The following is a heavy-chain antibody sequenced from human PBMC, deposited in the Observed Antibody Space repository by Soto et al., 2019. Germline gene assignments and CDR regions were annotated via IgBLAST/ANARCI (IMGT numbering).Heavy chain of an antibody. D-gene: IGHD6-13*01. V-gene: IGHV2-5*02. Sequence: QITLKESGPTLVKPTQTLTLTCTFSGFSFSTTGVGVGWIRQPPGKALEWLALIYWDDDKRYSPSLKSSLTIPTDTSKNQVVLTMTNMDPVDTATYFCAHSVAAAGPLTYFDYWGQGNLVTVSS. J-gene: IGHJ4*02. CDR3: AHSVAAAGPLTYFDY. CDR2: IYWDDDK. CDR1: GFSFSTTGVG.